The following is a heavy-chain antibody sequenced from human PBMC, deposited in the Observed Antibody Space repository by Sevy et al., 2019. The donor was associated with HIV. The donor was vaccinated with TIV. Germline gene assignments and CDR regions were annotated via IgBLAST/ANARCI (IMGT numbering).Heavy chain of an antibody. V-gene: IGHV3-23*01. Sequence: GGSLRLSCAASGFTFSNYAMSWVRQAPGKGLEWVSAISGSGGTTYYADSVKGRFAISRDNSKNTLYLQMNSLGAEDTALFYCARDLPRYPGGVDYWGQGTLVTVSS. CDR3: ARDLPRYPGGVDY. CDR2: ISGSGGTT. D-gene: IGHD3-16*01. CDR1: GFTFSNYA. J-gene: IGHJ4*02.